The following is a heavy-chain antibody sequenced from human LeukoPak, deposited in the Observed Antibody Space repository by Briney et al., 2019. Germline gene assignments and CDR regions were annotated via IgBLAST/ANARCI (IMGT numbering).Heavy chain of an antibody. Sequence: PGGSLRLSCAASGFTFSSYVMHWVRQAPGKGLEWVAGISSDGNNKYYGDSVKGRFTISRDNSGNTLYLQMNTLRIEDTAVYYCAKEKERILIGHSGFDYWGQGTLVTVSS. CDR1: GFTFSSYV. CDR3: AKEKERILIGHSGFDY. D-gene: IGHD3-9*01. CDR2: ISSDGNNK. J-gene: IGHJ4*02. V-gene: IGHV3-30*18.